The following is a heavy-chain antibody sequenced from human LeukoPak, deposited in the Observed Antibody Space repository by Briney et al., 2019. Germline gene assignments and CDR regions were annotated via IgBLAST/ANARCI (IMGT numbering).Heavy chain of an antibody. V-gene: IGHV3-64*02. CDR2: IISHGGST. J-gene: IGHJ6*03. CDR3: ARITMGATSANFYYYFLDA. CDR1: GFTFSGYT. Sequence: PGGSLRLSCAASGFTFSGYTLHWVRQAPGKGLEYVSAIISHGGSTHYADSVKGRFTVSRDNSKNTLYLLMDSLRAEDMAVYYCARITMGATSANFYYYFLDAWGKGTTVTVSS. D-gene: IGHD3-3*01.